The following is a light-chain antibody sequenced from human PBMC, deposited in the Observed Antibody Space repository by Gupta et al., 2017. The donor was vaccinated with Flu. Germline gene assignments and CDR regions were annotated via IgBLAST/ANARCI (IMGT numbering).Light chain of an antibody. CDR2: ATS. CDR3: QQTYTVTPT. Sequence: VGDRVSITCRASQTVSNCLNWYQQQPGKAPKLLIFATSTLENGVPSRFSGSGSDTDFTLSICSLQPEDFATYYCQQTYTVTPTFGQGTKVEI. J-gene: IGKJ1*01. CDR1: QTVSNC. V-gene: IGKV1-39*01.